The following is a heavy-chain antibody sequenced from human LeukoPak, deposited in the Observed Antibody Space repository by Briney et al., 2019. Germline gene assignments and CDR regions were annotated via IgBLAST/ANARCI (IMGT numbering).Heavy chain of an antibody. CDR3: TRNQGYCTGGGCYIDY. CDR2: IRYDGTNK. V-gene: IGHV3-30*02. Sequence: SGGSQRLSCAASGFTFASYGMHWVRHAPGKGLEWVALIRYDGTNKYYTDSVKGRFTISKDNSKNTLYLQMNSLRAEDTAVYYCTRNQGYCTGGGCYIDYWGQGTLVTVSS. J-gene: IGHJ4*02. D-gene: IGHD2-8*02. CDR1: GFTFASYG.